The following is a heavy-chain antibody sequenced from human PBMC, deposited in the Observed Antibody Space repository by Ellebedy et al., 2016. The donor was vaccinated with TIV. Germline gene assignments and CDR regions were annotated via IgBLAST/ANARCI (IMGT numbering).Heavy chain of an antibody. J-gene: IGHJ4*02. D-gene: IGHD6-19*01. CDR3: ARLWGDGWSRFDS. CDR2: ISSGGEP. V-gene: IGHV3-53*01. Sequence: PGGSLRLSCAVSGFPVSDNYMSWVRQPPGKGLEWVSVISSGGEPRYVDSVRGRFTIYRDNSRNMVFLEMNNVRAEDTAVYYCARLWGDGWSRFDSWGQGTLVTVSS. CDR1: GFPVSDNY.